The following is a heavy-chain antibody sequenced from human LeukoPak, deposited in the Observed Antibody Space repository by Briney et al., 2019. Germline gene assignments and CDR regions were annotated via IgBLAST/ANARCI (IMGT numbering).Heavy chain of an antibody. CDR2: TYYRSKWYN. CDR3: ARGSAAGPRADFDY. J-gene: IGHJ4*02. Sequence: PSQTLSLTCAIAGDSVSSNSAAWNWIRQSPSRGLEWLGRTYYRSKWYNDYAVSVKSRLTIDPDTSKNQFSLQLNSVTPEDTAVYYCARGSAAGPRADFDYWGQRTLVTVPS. V-gene: IGHV6-1*01. D-gene: IGHD6-13*01. CDR1: GDSVSSNSAA.